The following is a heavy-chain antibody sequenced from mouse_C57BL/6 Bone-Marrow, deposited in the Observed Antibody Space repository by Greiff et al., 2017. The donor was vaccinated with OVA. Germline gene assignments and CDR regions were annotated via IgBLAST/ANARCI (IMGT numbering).Heavy chain of an antibody. CDR2: IYPGDGDT. D-gene: IGHD2-4*01. J-gene: IGHJ2*01. Sequence: VKLQESGPELVKPGASVKISCKASGYAFSSSWMNWVKQRPGKGLEWIGRIYPGDGDTTSNGKFKGKATLTADKSSSTAYMQLSSLTSEDSAVYFCATLYYDYDGDYWGQGTTLTVSS. CDR1: GYAFSSSW. CDR3: ATLYYDYDGDY. V-gene: IGHV1-82*01.